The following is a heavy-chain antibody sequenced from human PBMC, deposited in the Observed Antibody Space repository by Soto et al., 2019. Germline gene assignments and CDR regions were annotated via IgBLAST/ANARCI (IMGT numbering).Heavy chain of an antibody. CDR2: INPNSGGT. CDR1: GYTFTSYG. D-gene: IGHD3-10*01. J-gene: IGHJ6*02. V-gene: IGHV1-2*02. Sequence: SVKVSCKASGYTFTSYGISWVRQAPGQGLGWMGWINPNSGGTNYAQKFQGRVTMTRDTSISTANMELSRLRSDDTAVYYCARDSPTGAQSYYYYYGIDVWGQGTTVTVSS. CDR3: ARDSPTGAQSYYYYYGIDV.